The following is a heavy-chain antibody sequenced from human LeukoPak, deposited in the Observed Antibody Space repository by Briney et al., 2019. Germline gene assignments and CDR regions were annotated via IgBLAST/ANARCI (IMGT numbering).Heavy chain of an antibody. CDR1: GFPFTNAW. J-gene: IGHJ6*03. Sequence: GGSLRLSCVVSGFPFTNAWMSWVRQAPGKGLEWVGRIKSKTDGGTADYAAPVRGRFTMWRDDARSALYLQMNSLQTEDTAVYYCTPDLMDVWGRGTTVTVSS. CDR3: TPDLMDV. CDR2: IKSKTDGGTA. V-gene: IGHV3-15*01.